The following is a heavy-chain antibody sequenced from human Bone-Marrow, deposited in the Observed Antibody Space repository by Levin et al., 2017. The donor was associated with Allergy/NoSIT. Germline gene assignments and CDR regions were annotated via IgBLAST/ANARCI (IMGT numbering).Heavy chain of an antibody. CDR2: ISPDSTNV. J-gene: IGHJ4*02. CDR3: AKDYQGYINF. D-gene: IGHD3-16*02. CDR1: GFPFRNYA. Sequence: GGSLRLSCTASGFPFRNYAMHWVRQAPGKGLEWVALISPDSTNVYYADSVQGRFTISRDNSKNTLFLQMNSLRTEDTALYYCAKDYQGYINFWGQGTLVTVSA. V-gene: IGHV3-30*18.